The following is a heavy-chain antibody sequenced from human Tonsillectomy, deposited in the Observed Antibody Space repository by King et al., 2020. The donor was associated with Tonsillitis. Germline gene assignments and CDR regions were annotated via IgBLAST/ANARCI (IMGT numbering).Heavy chain of an antibody. CDR1: GGSISSISYY. D-gene: IGHD1-26*01. CDR2: IYYSGST. J-gene: IGHJ4*02. V-gene: IGHV4-39*01. Sequence: QLQESGPGLVKPSETLSLTCTVSGGSISSISYYWGWIRQPPWKGLEWIGSIYYSGSTYYNPSLKSRVTISVDTSKNQFSLKLSSVTAADTAVYYCARRVGGRLDYWGQGTLVTVSS. CDR3: ARRVGGRLDY.